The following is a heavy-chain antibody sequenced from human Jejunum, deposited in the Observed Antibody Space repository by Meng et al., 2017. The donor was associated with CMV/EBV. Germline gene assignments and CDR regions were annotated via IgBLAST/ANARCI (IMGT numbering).Heavy chain of an antibody. CDR1: GFIFENYG. CDR2: ISAGGAKT. V-gene: IGHV3-23*01. D-gene: IGHD5-18*01. J-gene: IGHJ4*02. Sequence: SGFIFENYGRGWVRRAPGKGLEWVSTISAGGAKTYYADSVRGQFTMSRDNSDNTLYLQMDSLRAEDTAVYYCARGGGYSYERFYFDYWGQGTLVTVSS. CDR3: ARGGGYSYERFYFDY.